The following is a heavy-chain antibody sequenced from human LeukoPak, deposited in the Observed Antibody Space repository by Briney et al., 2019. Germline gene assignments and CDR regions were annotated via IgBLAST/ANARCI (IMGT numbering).Heavy chain of an antibody. D-gene: IGHD3-10*01. V-gene: IGHV1-69*05. J-gene: IGHJ4*02. CDR1: GGTFSSYA. CDR3: ARGQGDYYGSGSYYNFDY. Sequence: SVKVSCKASGGTFSSYAVSWVRQAPGQGLEWMGRIIPIFGTANYAQKFQGRVTITTDESTSTAYMELSSLRSEDTAVYYCARGQGDYYGSGSYYNFDYWGQGTLVTVSS. CDR2: IIPIFGTA.